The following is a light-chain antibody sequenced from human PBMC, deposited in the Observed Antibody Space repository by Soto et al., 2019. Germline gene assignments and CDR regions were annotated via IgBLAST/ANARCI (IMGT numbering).Light chain of an antibody. CDR1: QSISSY. V-gene: IGKV1-39*01. CDR2: FSS. J-gene: IGKJ4*01. CDR3: QQSYSIFPVT. Sequence: DIQMTQSPSSLSASVGDRVTITCRARQSISSYINWYQQKPGRAPKLLIYFSSNLQSGVPSSFSGGGSGTDFTLTITSLQPEDFATYFCQQSYSIFPVTFGGGTKGEIK.